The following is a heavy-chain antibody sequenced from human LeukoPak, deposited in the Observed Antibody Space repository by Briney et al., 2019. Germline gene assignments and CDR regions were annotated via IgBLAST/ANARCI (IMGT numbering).Heavy chain of an antibody. J-gene: IGHJ4*02. Sequence: SETLSLTCTVSGGSISSYYWSWIRQPPGKGLEWIGYIYYSGSTNYNPSLKSRVTISVDTPKNQSSLKLSSVTAADTAVYYCARGDSGSYYDSSGSLSYYFDHWGQGTLVTVSS. V-gene: IGHV4-59*01. CDR3: ARGDSGSYYDSSGSLSYYFDH. CDR2: IYYSGST. D-gene: IGHD3-22*01. CDR1: GGSISSYY.